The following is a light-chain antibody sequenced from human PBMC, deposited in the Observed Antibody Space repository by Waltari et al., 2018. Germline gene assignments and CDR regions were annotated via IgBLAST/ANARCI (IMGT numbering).Light chain of an antibody. V-gene: IGKV3-20*01. Sequence: EIVLTQSPGTLSLSPGERATLSCRASQSVSRTLAWYQQKPGQAPRLLIYDACTRATGIADRCSGSGSGTDFSLTISRLEPEDFAVYYCQKYGRLPATFGQGTKVEIK. CDR3: QKYGRLPAT. J-gene: IGKJ1*01. CDR2: DAC. CDR1: QSVSRT.